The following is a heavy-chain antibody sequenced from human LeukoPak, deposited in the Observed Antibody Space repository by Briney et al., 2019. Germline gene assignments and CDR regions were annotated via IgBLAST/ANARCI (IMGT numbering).Heavy chain of an antibody. V-gene: IGHV3-48*01. CDR3: ARLDIRTTWYAFDY. CDR1: GFTFSSYS. D-gene: IGHD5-12*01. CDR2: IRSSSSTI. J-gene: IGHJ4*02. Sequence: PGGSLRLSCAASGFTFSSYSMNWVRQAPGKGLEWVSYIRSSSSTIYYADSVKGRFTISRDNAKNSLYLQMNSLRAEDTAVYYCARLDIRTTWYAFDYRGRGTLVTVSS.